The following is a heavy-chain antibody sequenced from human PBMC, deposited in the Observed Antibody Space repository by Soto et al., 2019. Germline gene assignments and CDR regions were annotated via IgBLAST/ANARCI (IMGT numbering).Heavy chain of an antibody. CDR3: ASSSLYGMDV. CDR2: INHSGST. Sequence: ETLSLTCAVYGGSFSGYYWSWIRQPPGKGLEWIGEINHSGSTNYNPSLKSRVTISVDTPKNQFSLKLSSVTAADTAVYYCASSSLYGMDVWGQGTTVTVSS. V-gene: IGHV4-34*01. CDR1: GGSFSGYY. J-gene: IGHJ6*02.